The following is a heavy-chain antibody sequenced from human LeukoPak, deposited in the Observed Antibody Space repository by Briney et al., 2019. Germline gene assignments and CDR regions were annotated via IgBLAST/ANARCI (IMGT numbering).Heavy chain of an antibody. V-gene: IGHV4-61*02. CDR1: GGSISSGSYY. D-gene: IGHD3-16*01. J-gene: IGHJ6*03. CDR2: IYTSGST. Sequence: PSETLSLTCTVSGGSISSGSYYWSWIRQPAGKGLEWIGRIYTSGSTNYNPSLKSRVTISVDTSKNQFSLKLSSVTAADTAVYYCARVYVKTVVGFVYYYYMDVWGKGTTVTVSS. CDR3: ARVYVKTVVGFVYYYYMDV.